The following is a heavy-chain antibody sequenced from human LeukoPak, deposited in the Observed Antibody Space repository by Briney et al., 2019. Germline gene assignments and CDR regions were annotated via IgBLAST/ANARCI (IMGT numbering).Heavy chain of an antibody. CDR1: GGSLSSYY. V-gene: IGHV4-59*01. J-gene: IGHJ5*02. D-gene: IGHD1-26*01. CDR2: LYYSGST. CDR3: ATGKNWFDP. Sequence: SETLSLTCTVSGGSLSSYYWSWIPQPPGKGLEWIGDLYYSGSTNYNPSLKSRVTTSVDTSKNQFSLKLSSVTAADTAVYYCATGKNWFDPWGQGTLVTVSS.